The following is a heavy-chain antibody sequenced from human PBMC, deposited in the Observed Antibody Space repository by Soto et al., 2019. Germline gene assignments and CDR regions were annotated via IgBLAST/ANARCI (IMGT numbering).Heavy chain of an antibody. D-gene: IGHD6-19*01. CDR1: GGSISSGGYS. CDR2: IYHSGST. J-gene: IGHJ4*02. V-gene: IGHV4-30-2*01. CDR3: ARDQGDGWNYFDY. Sequence: SETLSLTCAVSGGSISSGGYSWSWIRQPPGKGLEWIEYIYHSGSTYYNPSLKSRVTISVDRSKNQFSLKLSSVTAADTAVYYCARDQGDGWNYFDYWGQGTLVTVSS.